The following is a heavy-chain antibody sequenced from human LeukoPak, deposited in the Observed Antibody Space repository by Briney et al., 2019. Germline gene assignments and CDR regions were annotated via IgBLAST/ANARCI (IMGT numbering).Heavy chain of an antibody. Sequence: SETLSLTCAVSGGSISSGGYSWSWIRQPPGKGLEWIGYIYYSGSTNYNPSLKSRVTISVDTSKNQFSLKLSSVTAADTAVYYCARGGYSYGMPHFDYWGQGTLVTVSS. J-gene: IGHJ4*02. V-gene: IGHV4-61*08. CDR2: IYYSGST. D-gene: IGHD5-18*01. CDR3: ARGGYSYGMPHFDY. CDR1: GGSISSGGYS.